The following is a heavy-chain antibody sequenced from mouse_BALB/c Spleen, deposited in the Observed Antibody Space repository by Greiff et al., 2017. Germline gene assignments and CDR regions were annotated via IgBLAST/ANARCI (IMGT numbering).Heavy chain of an antibody. CDR2: IDPANGNT. V-gene: IGHV14-3*02. Sequence: VQLQQSGAELVKPGASVKLSCTASGFNIKDTYMHWVKQRPEQGLEWIGRIDPANGNTKYDPKFQGKATITADTSSNTAYLQLSSLTSEDTAVYYCSRTDYYGYYYYAMDYWGQGTSVTVSS. CDR3: SRTDYYGYYYYAMDY. J-gene: IGHJ4*01. CDR1: GFNIKDTY. D-gene: IGHD1-2*01.